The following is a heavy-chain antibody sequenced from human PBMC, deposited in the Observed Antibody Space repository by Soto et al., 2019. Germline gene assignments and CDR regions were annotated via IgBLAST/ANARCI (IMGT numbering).Heavy chain of an antibody. CDR2: TYYRSKWYN. Sequence: SQTLSLTCAISGYSVSINSAAWNWIGHSPSRGLEWLGRTYYRSKWYNDYAVSMRSRITINPGTTKNQFSLQLNSATPEDTAVYYCATWRFDYWGQGTLVTVSS. V-gene: IGHV6-1*01. CDR3: ATWRFDY. J-gene: IGHJ4*02. CDR1: GYSVSINSAA.